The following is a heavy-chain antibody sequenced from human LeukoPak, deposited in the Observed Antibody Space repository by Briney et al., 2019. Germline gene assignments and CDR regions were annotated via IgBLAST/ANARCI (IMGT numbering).Heavy chain of an antibody. CDR1: GYTFTSYG. CDR3: ARDPFYCSSTSCSYYYYYYMDV. Sequence: ASVKVSCKASGYTFTSYGISWVRQAPGQGLEWMGWISAYNGNTNYAQKLQGRVTMTTDTSTSTAYMELRSLRSDDTAVYYCARDPFYCSSTSCSYYYYYYMDVWGKGTTVTVSS. D-gene: IGHD2-2*01. V-gene: IGHV1-18*01. CDR2: ISAYNGNT. J-gene: IGHJ6*03.